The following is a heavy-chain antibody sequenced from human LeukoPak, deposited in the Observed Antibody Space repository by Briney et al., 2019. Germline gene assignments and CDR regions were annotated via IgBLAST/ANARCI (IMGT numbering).Heavy chain of an antibody. CDR1: GYTFTSYY. J-gene: IGHJ4*02. CDR3: AVTLYSSSWYNRYMDY. Sequence: ASVKVSCKASGYTFTSYYMHWVRQAPGQGLEWMGIINPSGGSTSYAQKFQGRVTMTRDTSTSTVYMELSSLRSEDTAVYYCAVTLYSSSWYNRYMDYWGQGTLVTVSS. D-gene: IGHD6-13*01. CDR2: INPSGGST. V-gene: IGHV1-46*01.